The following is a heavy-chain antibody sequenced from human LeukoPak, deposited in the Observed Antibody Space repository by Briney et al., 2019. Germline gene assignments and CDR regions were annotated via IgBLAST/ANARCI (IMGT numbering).Heavy chain of an antibody. CDR1: GFPFDDYA. CDR2: ISWNSGSI. J-gene: IGHJ4*02. V-gene: IGHV3-9*01. D-gene: IGHD3-10*01. Sequence: SLRLSCVVSGFPFDDYAMHWVRQAPGKGLECVSGISWNSGSIGYADAVKGRFTISRDNAKNCLYLQMNSLRAEDTALYYCAKERYDGSGAAYDSWGQGTLVTVSS. CDR3: AKERYDGSGAAYDS.